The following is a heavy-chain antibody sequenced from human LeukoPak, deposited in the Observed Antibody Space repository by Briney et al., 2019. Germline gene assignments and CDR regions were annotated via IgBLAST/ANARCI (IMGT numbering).Heavy chain of an antibody. J-gene: IGHJ5*02. V-gene: IGHV4-59*08. CDR2: IYYSGST. Sequence: SETLSLTCTVSTTSVSSYYWSWIRQPPGKGLEWIGYIYYSGSTNYSPSLKSRVTISVDTSKNQFSLKLSSVTAADTAVYYCARHSSGRSWFDPWGQGTLVTVSS. D-gene: IGHD6-19*01. CDR3: ARHSSGRSWFDP. CDR1: TTSVSSYY.